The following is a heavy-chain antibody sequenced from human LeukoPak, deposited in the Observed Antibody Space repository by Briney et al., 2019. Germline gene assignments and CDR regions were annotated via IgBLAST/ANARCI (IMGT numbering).Heavy chain of an antibody. Sequence: ASVKVSCKAAGGTFSSYAISWGRQSPGQGLEWMGRIIPIFGTANYAQKFQGRVTITADKSTSNAHMALSSLTSEDTAVYYCARPGTAMGHTFDYWGQGTLVTVSS. CDR3: ARPGTAMGHTFDY. CDR2: IIPIFGTA. CDR1: GGTFSSYA. V-gene: IGHV1-69*06. D-gene: IGHD5-18*01. J-gene: IGHJ4*02.